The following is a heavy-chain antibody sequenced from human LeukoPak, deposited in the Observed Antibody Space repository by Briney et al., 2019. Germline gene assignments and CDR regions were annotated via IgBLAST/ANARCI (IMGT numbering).Heavy chain of an antibody. CDR3: AAGSQSTALIK. D-gene: IGHD5-18*01. CDR1: GGSSSSYY. CDR2: MYTSGET. V-gene: IGHV4-4*07. J-gene: IGHJ4*02. Sequence: SETLSLTCTVSGGSSSSYYWSWIRQPAGKGLEWIGRMYTSGETNYNPTLKSRITISLDTSKNQFSLRLISVTAADTAVYYCAAGSQSTALIKWGQGTLVTVSS.